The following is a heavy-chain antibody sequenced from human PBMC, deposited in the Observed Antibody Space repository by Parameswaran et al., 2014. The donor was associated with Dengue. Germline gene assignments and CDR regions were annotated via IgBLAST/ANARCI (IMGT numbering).Heavy chain of an antibody. V-gene: IGHV4-59*13. D-gene: IGHD5-12*01. CDR2: IYYSGST. Sequence: PGKGLEWIGYIYYSGSTNYNPSLKSRVTISVDTSKNQFSLKLSSVTAADTAVYYCARVYSGYNQFFDYWGQGTLVTVSS. CDR3: ARVYSGYNQFFDY. J-gene: IGHJ4*02.